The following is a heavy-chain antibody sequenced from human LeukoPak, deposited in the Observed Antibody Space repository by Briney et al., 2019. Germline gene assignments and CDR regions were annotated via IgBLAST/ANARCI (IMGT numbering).Heavy chain of an antibody. J-gene: IGHJ5*01. Sequence: GASLKISCTGSGYIFTYYWICGGRQIPGKGLEWGGLIYPRDSDTTYSPSFQGQVTLSADKSINTAYLQWSSLRDSDTAMYFCARLSGGGQISGWSRNWFDSWGQGTLVTVSS. CDR1: GYIFTYYW. V-gene: IGHV5-51*01. CDR3: ARLSGGGQISGWSRNWFDS. D-gene: IGHD6-19*01. CDR2: IYPRDSDT.